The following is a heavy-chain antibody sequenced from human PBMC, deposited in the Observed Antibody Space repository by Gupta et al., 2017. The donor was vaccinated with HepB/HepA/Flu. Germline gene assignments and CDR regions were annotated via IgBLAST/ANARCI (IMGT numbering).Heavy chain of an antibody. CDR1: GYTFTGYH. Sequence: QVQLVQSGAEVKKPGASVKVSCQASGYTFTGYHLHWVRLAPGQGLEWMGWINPNTGGTNYAQKFQGRVTMTRDTSISTAYMELSRLRSDDTAVYYCARARTTIGTTSSAPRYWGQGTLVTVSS. D-gene: IGHD1-7*01. V-gene: IGHV1-2*02. CDR2: INPNTGGT. CDR3: ARARTTIGTTSSAPRY. J-gene: IGHJ4*02.